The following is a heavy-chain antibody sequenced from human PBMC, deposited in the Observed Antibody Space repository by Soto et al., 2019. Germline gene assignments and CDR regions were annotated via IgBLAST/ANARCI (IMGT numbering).Heavy chain of an antibody. J-gene: IGHJ1*01. V-gene: IGHV3-23*01. CDR1: GFTFNIYA. CDR3: AKGTNDYGDYRAERLETNH. D-gene: IGHD4-17*01. CDR2: ISGNGYTT. Sequence: EVQLLESVGVLVQPGGSLRLSCAASGFTFNIYAMNWVRQAPGKGLAWVSSISGNGYTTYYADSVKGRFTISRDNSKSTLYLEMHSLRADDTAVYYCAKGTNDYGDYRAERLETNHWGKGTQVTVSS.